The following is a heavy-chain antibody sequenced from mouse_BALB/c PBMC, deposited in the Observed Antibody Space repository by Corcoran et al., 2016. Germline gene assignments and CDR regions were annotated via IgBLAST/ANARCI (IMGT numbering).Heavy chain of an antibody. CDR3: ARMGIITTGENFDY. CDR2: INPNNGGT. Sequence: EVLLQQSGPELVKPGASVKIPCKASGYTFTDYNMDWVKQSHGKSLEWIGDINPNNGGTIYNQKFKGKATLTVDKSSSTAYMELRSLTSEDTAVYYCARMGIITTGENFDYWGQGTTLTVSS. D-gene: IGHD1-1*01. CDR1: GYTFTDYN. V-gene: IGHV1-18*01. J-gene: IGHJ2*01.